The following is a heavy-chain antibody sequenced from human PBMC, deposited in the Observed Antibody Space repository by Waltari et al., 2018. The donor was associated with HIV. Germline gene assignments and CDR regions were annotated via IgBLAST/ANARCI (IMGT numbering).Heavy chain of an antibody. J-gene: IGHJ6*02. CDR1: GSTFTSYG. Sequence: QVQLVQSGAAVKKHGASVKVSCKSSGSTFTSYGFAWVRQAPGQGLEWMGWSSAYNENTNYAPKFQGRVTMTTDTSTTTGYMELRRLRSADTAVYFCASYSPPRGLDVWGQGTTVTVS. CDR3: ASYSPPRGLDV. D-gene: IGHD2-21*01. V-gene: IGHV1-18*01. CDR2: SSAYNENT.